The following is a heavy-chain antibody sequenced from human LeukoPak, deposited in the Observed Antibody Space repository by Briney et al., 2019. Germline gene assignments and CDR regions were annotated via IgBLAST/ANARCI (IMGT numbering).Heavy chain of an antibody. Sequence: SETLSLTYTVSGGSISSYYWSWIRQPPGKGLEWIGYIYYSGSTNYNPSLKSRVTISVDTSKNQFSLKLSPVTAADTAVYFCARQLYVSGSYYAPMDVWGKGTTVTISS. CDR3: ARQLYVSGSYYAPMDV. V-gene: IGHV4-59*08. CDR2: IYYSGST. CDR1: GGSISSYY. J-gene: IGHJ6*03. D-gene: IGHD3-10*01.